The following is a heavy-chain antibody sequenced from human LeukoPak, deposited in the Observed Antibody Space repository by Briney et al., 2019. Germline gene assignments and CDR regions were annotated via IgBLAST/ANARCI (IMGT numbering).Heavy chain of an antibody. CDR2: IYYSGST. J-gene: IGHJ4*02. Sequence: SETLSLTCTVSGGSLSSYYWSWIRQPPGKGLEWIGYIYYSGSTNYNPSLKSRVTISVDTSKNQFSLKLSSVTAADTAVYYCSRSYSGYDLGYFDYWGQGTLVTVSS. V-gene: IGHV4-59*08. CDR1: GGSLSSYY. CDR3: SRSYSGYDLGYFDY. D-gene: IGHD5-12*01.